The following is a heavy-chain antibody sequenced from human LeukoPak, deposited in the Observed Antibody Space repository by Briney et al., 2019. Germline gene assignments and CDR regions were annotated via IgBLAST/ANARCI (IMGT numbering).Heavy chain of an antibody. D-gene: IGHD4-11*01. Sequence: GGSLRLSCAASGFTVNSNYMSWVRQAPGKGLEWVSVIYSGGSTYYADSVKGRFTISRDNSKNTLYLQMNSLRAEDTAVYYCASCTVTTYDYYYYMDVWGKGTTVTVSS. CDR2: IYSGGST. V-gene: IGHV3-53*01. CDR1: GFTVNSNY. CDR3: ASCTVTTYDYYYYMDV. J-gene: IGHJ6*03.